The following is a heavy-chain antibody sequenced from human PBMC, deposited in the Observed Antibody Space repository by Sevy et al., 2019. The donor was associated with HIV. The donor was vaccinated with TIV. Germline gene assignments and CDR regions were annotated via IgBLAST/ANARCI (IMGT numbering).Heavy chain of an antibody. CDR3: ARGGGYSSGWYASYNNWFDP. CDR1: GFTFSSYW. J-gene: IGHJ5*02. D-gene: IGHD6-19*01. V-gene: IGHV3-7*01. CDR2: IKQDGSEK. Sequence: GGSLRLSCAASGFTFSSYWMSWVHQAPGKGLEWVANIKQDGSEKYYVDSVKGRFTISRDNAKNSLYLQMNSLRAEDTAVYYCARGGGYSSGWYASYNNWFDPWGQGTLVTVSS.